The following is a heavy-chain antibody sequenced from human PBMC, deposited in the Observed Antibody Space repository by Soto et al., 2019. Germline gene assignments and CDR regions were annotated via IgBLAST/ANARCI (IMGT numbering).Heavy chain of an antibody. CDR1: GGSISSGGYY. J-gene: IGHJ5*02. D-gene: IGHD3-3*01. CDR2: IYYSGST. CDR3: ACVLSGDFRRPGFDP. V-gene: IGHV4-31*03. Sequence: QVQLQESGPGPVKPSQTLSLTCTVSGGSISSGGYYWSWIRQHPGKGLEWIGYIYYSGSTYYNPSLKSRVTISVDTSKNQFSLKRSSVTAAATAVYYCACVLSGDFRRPGFDPWGQGTLVTVSS.